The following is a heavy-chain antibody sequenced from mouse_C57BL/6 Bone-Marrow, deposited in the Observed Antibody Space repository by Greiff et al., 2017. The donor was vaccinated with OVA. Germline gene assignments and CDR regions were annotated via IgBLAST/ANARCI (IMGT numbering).Heavy chain of an antibody. V-gene: IGHV1-22*01. CDR3: AIYDYDEGAWFAY. J-gene: IGHJ3*01. Sequence: EVQLQQSGPELVKPGASVKMSCKASGYTFTDYNMHWVKQSHGKSLEWIGYINPNNGGTSYNQKFKGKATLTVNKSSSTAYMELRSLTSEDSAVYYCAIYDYDEGAWFAYWGQGTLVTVSA. CDR1: GYTFTDYN. D-gene: IGHD2-4*01. CDR2: INPNNGGT.